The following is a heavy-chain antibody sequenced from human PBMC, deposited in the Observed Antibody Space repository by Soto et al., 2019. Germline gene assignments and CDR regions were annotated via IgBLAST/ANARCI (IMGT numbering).Heavy chain of an antibody. Sequence: ASLKISCKGSGYTFTAYWIGWVRQMPGKGLEWMGIIYPGDSDTRYSPSFQGQVTISADKSISTAYLQWSSLKASDTAMFYCARGGYSGNSKDPFYIWGPGTMVTVSS. J-gene: IGHJ3*02. CDR2: IYPGDSDT. D-gene: IGHD6-25*01. V-gene: IGHV5-51*01. CDR1: GYTFTAYW. CDR3: ARGGYSGNSKDPFYI.